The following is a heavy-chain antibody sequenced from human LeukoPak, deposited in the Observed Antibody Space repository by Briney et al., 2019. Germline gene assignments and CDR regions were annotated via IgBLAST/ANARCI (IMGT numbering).Heavy chain of an antibody. V-gene: IGHV1-2*02. CDR1: GYTFTGYY. D-gene: IGHD6-19*01. J-gene: IGHJ6*03. CDR3: ARSEQFPYYMDV. CDR2: INPNSGGT. Sequence: ASVKVSCKASGYTFTGYYMHWVRQAPGQGLEWMGWINPNSGGTNYAQKFQGRVTMTRNTSISTAYMELSRLRSDDTAVYYCARSEQFPYYMDVWGKGTTVTVSS.